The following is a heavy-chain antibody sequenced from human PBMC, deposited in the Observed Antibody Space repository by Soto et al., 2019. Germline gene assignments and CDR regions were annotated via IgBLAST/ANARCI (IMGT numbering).Heavy chain of an antibody. J-gene: IGHJ4*02. CDR2: IYWDDDK. CDR1: GFSLTTSGVG. Sequence: QITLNESGSTVVRPTETLTRTCRFFGFSLTTSGVGVGWIRQSPGKAPEWLALIYWDDDKRYCASLKSRLTITKDTSKNQVVLTVSDLNPTDTATYYCAHRVLRTVFGLVTTTAIYFDFWGQGTPVAVSS. D-gene: IGHD3-3*01. V-gene: IGHV2-5*02. CDR3: AHRVLRTVFGLVTTTAIYFDF.